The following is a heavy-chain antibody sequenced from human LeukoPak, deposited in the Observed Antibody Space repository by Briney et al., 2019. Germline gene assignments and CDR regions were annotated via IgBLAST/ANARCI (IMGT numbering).Heavy chain of an antibody. CDR1: GFTFSSYA. V-gene: IGHV3-23*01. CDR2: ISGSGGST. CDR3: PKGGYCSSTSCPIIDP. Sequence: GGSLRLSCAASGFTFSSYAMSWVRQAPGKGLEWVSAISGSGGSTYYADSVKGRFTISRDNSKNSLYLKMNSLRAEDTAVYYCPKGGYCSSTSCPIIDPWGQGTLVTVSS. J-gene: IGHJ5*02. D-gene: IGHD2-2*01.